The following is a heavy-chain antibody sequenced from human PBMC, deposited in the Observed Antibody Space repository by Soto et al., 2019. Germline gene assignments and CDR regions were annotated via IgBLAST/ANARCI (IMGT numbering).Heavy chain of an antibody. CDR1: GGTFSSYA. CDR2: IIPIFGTA. V-gene: IGHV1-69*13. D-gene: IGHD6-13*01. CDR3: ARTQQLGVYYYYGMDV. Sequence: SVKVSCKASGGTFSSYAISWVRQAPGQGLEWMGGIIPIFGTANYAQKFQGRVTITADESTSTAYMELSSLRSEDTAVYYCARTQQLGVYYYYGMDVWGQGTTVTVSS. J-gene: IGHJ6*02.